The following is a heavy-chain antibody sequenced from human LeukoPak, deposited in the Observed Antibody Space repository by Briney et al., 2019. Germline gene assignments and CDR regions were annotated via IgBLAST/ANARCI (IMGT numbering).Heavy chain of an antibody. Sequence: GGSLRLSCAASGFTVSSNYMSWVRQAPGKGLEWVSVIYSGGSTYYADSVKGRFTISRDNSKNTLYLQMNSLRAEDTAVYYCACLSGRLTAEPSGYWGQGTLVTVSS. J-gene: IGHJ4*02. CDR3: ACLSGRLTAEPSGY. CDR2: IYSGGST. V-gene: IGHV3-66*02. D-gene: IGHD7-27*01. CDR1: GFTVSSNY.